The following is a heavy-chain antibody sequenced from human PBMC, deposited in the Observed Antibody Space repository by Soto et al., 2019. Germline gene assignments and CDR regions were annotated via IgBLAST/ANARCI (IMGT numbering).Heavy chain of an antibody. D-gene: IGHD3-9*01. Sequence: SQTLSLTCAISGDSVSSNSAAWNWIRQSPSRGLEWLGRTYYRSKWYNDYAVSVKSRITINPDTSKNQFSLQLNSVTPEDTAVYYCAGGAARYDILTRLMDFAYWGQGTLVTVSS. CDR2: TYYRSKWYN. J-gene: IGHJ4*02. CDR3: AGGAARYDILTRLMDFAY. V-gene: IGHV6-1*01. CDR1: GDSVSSNSAA.